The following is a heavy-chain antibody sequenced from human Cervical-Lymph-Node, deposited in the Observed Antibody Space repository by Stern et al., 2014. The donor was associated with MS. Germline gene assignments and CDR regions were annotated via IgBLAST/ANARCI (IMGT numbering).Heavy chain of an antibody. D-gene: IGHD3-10*01. CDR2: ISYDGTDK. V-gene: IGHV3-30-3*01. J-gene: IGHJ4*02. CDR1: GFTFRSYA. Sequence: VQLVESGGGVVQPGKSLRLSCAASGFTFRSYAMHWVRQAPGQGLEWVGVISYDGTDKDNADSVKGRFTIARDNSKNTLYLHMGSLRGEDTAVYYCARDPSRFGDNGYLDFWGQGTLVTVSS. CDR3: ARDPSRFGDNGYLDF.